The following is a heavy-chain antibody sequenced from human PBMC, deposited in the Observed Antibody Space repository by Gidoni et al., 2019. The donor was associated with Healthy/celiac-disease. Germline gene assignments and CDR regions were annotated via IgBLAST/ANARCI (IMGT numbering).Heavy chain of an antibody. D-gene: IGHD3-10*01. CDR1: GGSFSGYY. V-gene: IGHV4-34*01. CDR2: INHSGST. CDR3: ARVGRYYYGSGIDY. Sequence: QVQLQQWGAGLLKPSETLSLTCAVYGGSFSGYYWSWIRQPPGKGLEWIGEINHSGSTNYNPSLKSRVTISVDTSKNQFSLKLSSVTAADTAVYYCARVGRYYYGSGIDYWGQGTLVTVSS. J-gene: IGHJ4*02.